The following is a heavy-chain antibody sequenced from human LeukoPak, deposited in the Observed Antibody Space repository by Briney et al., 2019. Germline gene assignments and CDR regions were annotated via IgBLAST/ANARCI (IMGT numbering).Heavy chain of an antibody. V-gene: IGHV4-34*01. CDR3: ARARKAIVVVPAALDY. D-gene: IGHD2-2*01. Sequence: SSETLSLTCAVYGGSFSGYYWSWIRLPPGKGLEWIGEINHSGSTNYNPSLKSRVTISVDTSKNQFSLKLSSVTAADTAVYYCARARKAIVVVPAALDYWGQGTLVTVSS. CDR1: GGSFSGYY. J-gene: IGHJ4*02. CDR2: INHSGST.